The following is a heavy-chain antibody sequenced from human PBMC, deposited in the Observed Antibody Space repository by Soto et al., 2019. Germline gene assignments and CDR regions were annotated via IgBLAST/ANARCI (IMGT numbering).Heavy chain of an antibody. CDR1: GFTVSSNY. D-gene: IGHD3-22*01. CDR2: IYSGGIT. V-gene: IGHV3-53*01. CDR3: VRDNGQRDYYDSSLDAFDI. J-gene: IGHJ3*02. Sequence: SGGSLRLSCAASGFTVSSNYMSWVRQAPGKGLEWVSVIYSGGITFYADSVKGRFTISRDNSKNTLYLQMNNLRGEDTAVYYCVRDNGQRDYYDSSLDAFDIWGQGTMVTVSS.